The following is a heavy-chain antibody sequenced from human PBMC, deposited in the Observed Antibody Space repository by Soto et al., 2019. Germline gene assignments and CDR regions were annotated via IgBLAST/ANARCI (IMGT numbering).Heavy chain of an antibody. Sequence: SETLSLTCTVSGGSISSSSYYWGWIRQPPGKGLEWIGYIYYSGSTNYNPSLKSRVTISVDTSKNQFSLKLSSVTAADTAVYYCARGNYDILTGYYWTTSHFDYWGQATLVPV. V-gene: IGHV4-61*05. CDR1: GGSISSSSYY. CDR3: ARGNYDILTGYYWTTSHFDY. J-gene: IGHJ4*02. CDR2: IYYSGST. D-gene: IGHD3-9*01.